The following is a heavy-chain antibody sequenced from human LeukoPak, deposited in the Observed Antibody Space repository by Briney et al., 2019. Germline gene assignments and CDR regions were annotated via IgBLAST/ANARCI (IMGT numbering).Heavy chain of an antibody. CDR2: ISAYNGNT. CDR3: ARDNYYDSSGYYQNPNYYYYGMDV. Sequence: GASVKVSCKASGYTFTSYGISWVRQAPGQGLEWMGWISAYNGNTNYAQKLQGRVTMTTDTSTSTAYMELRSLRSDDTAVYYCARDNYYDSSGYYQNPNYYYYGMDVWGQGTTVTVSS. J-gene: IGHJ6*02. CDR1: GYTFTSYG. D-gene: IGHD3-22*01. V-gene: IGHV1-18*01.